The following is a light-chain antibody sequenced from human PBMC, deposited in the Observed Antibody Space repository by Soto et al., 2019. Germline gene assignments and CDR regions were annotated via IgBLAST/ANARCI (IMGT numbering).Light chain of an antibody. CDR3: QQPSNRHSIT. CDR2: DAS. CDR1: QIIGLA. Sequence: EIVRSRYPPILASWIGDRATXSCRASQIIGLAIAWYQQKPVQAPMLLIFDASPMATRIPSIFSCGQSRADFNLTINHLEPKDFAVYHCQQPSNRHSITFRQWTPLEIK. J-gene: IGKJ5*01. V-gene: IGKV3-11*01.